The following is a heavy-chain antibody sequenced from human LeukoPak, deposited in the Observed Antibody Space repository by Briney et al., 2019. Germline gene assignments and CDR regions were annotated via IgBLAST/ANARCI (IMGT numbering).Heavy chain of an antibody. CDR1: GGSISSYY. J-gene: IGHJ4*02. D-gene: IGHD1-26*01. Sequence: KASETLSLSCTVSGGSISSYYWSWIRQPPGKGLEWIGHIYYSGTTNYNPSLKSRVTISVDTSKNQFSLKLSSVTAADMAVYYCARGIETSKRRGYDYWGQGTLVTVSS. CDR3: ARGIETSKRRGYDY. CDR2: IYYSGTT. V-gene: IGHV4-59*01.